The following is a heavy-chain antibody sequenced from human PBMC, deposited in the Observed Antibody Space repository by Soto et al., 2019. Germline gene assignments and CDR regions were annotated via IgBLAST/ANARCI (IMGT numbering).Heavy chain of an antibody. J-gene: IGHJ6*02. CDR3: ARDQVRDYYYYGMDV. CDR2: INSDGSST. Sequence: RLSCAASGFTFSSYWMHWVRQAPGKGLVWVSRINSDGSSTSYADSVKGRFTISRDNAKNTLYLQMNSLRAEDTAVYYCARDQVRDYYYYGMDVWGQGTTVTVSS. CDR1: GFTFSSYW. V-gene: IGHV3-74*01.